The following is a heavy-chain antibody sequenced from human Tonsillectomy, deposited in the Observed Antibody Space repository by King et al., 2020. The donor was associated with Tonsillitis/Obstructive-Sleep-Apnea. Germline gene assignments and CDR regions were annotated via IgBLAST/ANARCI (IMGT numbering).Heavy chain of an antibody. D-gene: IGHD2/OR15-2a*01. J-gene: IGHJ3*01. CDR1: GFNFSDYF. CDR2: MSSSGSAT. Sequence: VQLVESGGGLVKPGGSLKLSCVASGFNFSDYFMSWIRQAPGKGLEWISYMSSSGSATYYADSVKGRFTISRDNAKNSLHLQVNSLRVDDSAVYYCAREGRGNYFTFDVWGQGKLIAVSS. V-gene: IGHV3-11*01. CDR3: AREGRGNYFTFDV.